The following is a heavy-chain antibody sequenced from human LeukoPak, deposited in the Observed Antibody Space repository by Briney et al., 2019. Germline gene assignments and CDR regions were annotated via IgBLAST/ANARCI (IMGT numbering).Heavy chain of an antibody. Sequence: PGGSLRLSCAGAGFSITDHHMDWVRQAPGKGLEWIGRTATTKPNSCTTQYAASVRGRFTISRDNAKNSLYLQMNSLRAEDTAVYYCARDRGFGQADVWGKGTTVTVSS. J-gene: IGHJ6*04. V-gene: IGHV3-72*01. CDR3: ARDRGFGQADV. D-gene: IGHD3-10*01. CDR1: GFSITDHH. CDR2: TATTKPNSCTT.